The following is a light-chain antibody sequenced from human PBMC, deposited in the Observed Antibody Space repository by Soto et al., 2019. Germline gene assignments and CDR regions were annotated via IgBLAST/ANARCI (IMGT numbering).Light chain of an antibody. V-gene: IGKV3-20*01. Sequence: EIVVTQCPGTLSLSPGEVATLSCRAIQSVGNNDLAWDQQKPGQARRLLIHGVSNRATGLPDRFSGSGSGTDFTIHISRMETDDSAVYYCQQYGSSGTFGHGTKVDLK. CDR3: QQYGSSGT. J-gene: IGKJ1*01. CDR2: GVS. CDR1: QSVGNND.